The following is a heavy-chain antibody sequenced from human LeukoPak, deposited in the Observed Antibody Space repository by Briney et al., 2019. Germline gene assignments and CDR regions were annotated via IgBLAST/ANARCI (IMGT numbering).Heavy chain of an antibody. V-gene: IGHV7-4-1*02. Sequence: ASVKVSCKASGYTFTTYPMNWVRQAPGQGLEWMGWISTNTGNPTHAQGFTRRFVLSLDTSVSTAWLQISGLKAEDTAVYYCARDPYTSSNSYRGRANNWFDPWGQGTLVTVSS. J-gene: IGHJ5*02. D-gene: IGHD6-13*01. CDR1: GYTFTTYP. CDR2: ISTNTGNP. CDR3: ARDPYTSSNSYRGRANNWFDP.